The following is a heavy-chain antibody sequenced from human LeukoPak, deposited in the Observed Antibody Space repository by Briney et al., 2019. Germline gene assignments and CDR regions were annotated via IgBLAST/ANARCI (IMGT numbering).Heavy chain of an antibody. CDR1: GFTFTNCA. V-gene: IGHV3-23*01. D-gene: IGHD1-26*01. J-gene: IGHJ5*01. CDR2: ISGSGAST. Sequence: GGSLRPSCAASGFTFTNCAMTWVRQAPGKGLEWVSSISGSGASTYYAESVKGRFTISRDNSKNTVYLQMNSLSVEDTAVYYCAKDQSRVGASDPFDSWGQGTRVTVSS. CDR3: AKDQSRVGASDPFDS.